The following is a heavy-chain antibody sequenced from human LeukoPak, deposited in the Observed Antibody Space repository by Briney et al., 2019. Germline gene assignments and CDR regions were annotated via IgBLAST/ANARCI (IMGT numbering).Heavy chain of an antibody. J-gene: IGHJ4*02. Sequence: SETLSLTCAVYGGSFSGYYWSWIRQPPGKGLEWIGEINHSGSTNYNPSLKSRVTISVDTSKNQFSLKLSSVTAADTAVYYCARHLYSSGCRYWGQGTLVTVSS. CDR2: INHSGST. D-gene: IGHD6-19*01. CDR3: ARHLYSSGCRY. V-gene: IGHV4-34*01. CDR1: GGSFSGYY.